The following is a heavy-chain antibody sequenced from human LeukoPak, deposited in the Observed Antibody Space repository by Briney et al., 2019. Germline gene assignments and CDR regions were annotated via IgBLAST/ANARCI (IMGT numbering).Heavy chain of an antibody. Sequence: PSETLSLTCTVSGGSISSYYWGWIRQPPGKGLEWIGSFFYSGTTYYSPSLKSRVTISVDTSKNQFSLKLTSVTAADTAVYYCARQRGDYTIDGFDYWGQGTLVTVSS. CDR1: GGSISSYY. CDR3: ARQRGDYTIDGFDY. V-gene: IGHV4-39*01. D-gene: IGHD3-3*01. CDR2: FFYSGTT. J-gene: IGHJ4*02.